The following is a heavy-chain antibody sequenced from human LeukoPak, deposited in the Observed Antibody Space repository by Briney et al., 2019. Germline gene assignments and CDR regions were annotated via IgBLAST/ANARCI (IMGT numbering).Heavy chain of an antibody. CDR3: AKDSTDYGDYFDY. V-gene: IGHV3-23*01. CDR1: GFTFSSYA. Sequence: QTGGSLRLSCAASGFTFSSYAMSWVRQAPGKGLEWVSVISGSGGSTYYADSVKGRFTISRANSKNTLYLQMNSLRAEDTAVYYCAKDSTDYGDYFDYWGQGTLVTVSS. CDR2: ISGSGGST. D-gene: IGHD4-17*01. J-gene: IGHJ4*02.